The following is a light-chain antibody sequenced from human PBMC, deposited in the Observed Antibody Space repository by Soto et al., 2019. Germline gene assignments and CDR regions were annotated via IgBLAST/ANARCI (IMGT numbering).Light chain of an antibody. Sequence: DIQLTQSPSTLSASVGDRVTITCRASQSISSWLAWYQQKPGKAPKLLIYKASSLESGVPSRFSGSGSGTEFTLTISSLQPDDFATYYCQHYSLVWAFGQGTKVDIK. J-gene: IGKJ1*01. CDR2: KAS. CDR1: QSISSW. CDR3: QHYSLVWA. V-gene: IGKV1-5*03.